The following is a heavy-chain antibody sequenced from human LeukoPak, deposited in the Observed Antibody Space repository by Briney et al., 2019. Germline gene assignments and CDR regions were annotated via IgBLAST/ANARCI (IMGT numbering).Heavy chain of an antibody. CDR3: AKSGRYCSGGTCYQEASLDY. J-gene: IGHJ4*02. V-gene: IGHV3-23*01. CDR2: ISGRGGST. D-gene: IGHD2-15*01. Sequence: PGGSLRLSCAASGFSFSNDAMSWVRQAPGKGLEWVSGISGRGGSTYYADSVTGRFTISRDNSKNTLYLQMNSLRADDTALYYCAKSGRYCSGGTCYQEASLDYWGQGTLVTASS. CDR1: GFSFSNDA.